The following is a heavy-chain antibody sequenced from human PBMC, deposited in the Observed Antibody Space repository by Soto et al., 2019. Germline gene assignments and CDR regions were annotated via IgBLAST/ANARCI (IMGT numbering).Heavy chain of an antibody. Sequence: PGGSLRLSCAASGFTFGSYAMHWVRQAPGKGLEWVAVISYDGSNKYYADSVKGRFTISRDNSKNTLYLQMNSLRAEDTAVYYCARAMFATTVTTRFYYGMDVWGQGTTVTVSS. D-gene: IGHD4-17*01. CDR3: ARAMFATTVTTRFYYGMDV. V-gene: IGHV3-30-3*01. CDR1: GFTFGSYA. J-gene: IGHJ6*02. CDR2: ISYDGSNK.